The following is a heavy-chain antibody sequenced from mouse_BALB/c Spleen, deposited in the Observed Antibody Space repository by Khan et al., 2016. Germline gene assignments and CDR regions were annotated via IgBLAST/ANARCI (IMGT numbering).Heavy chain of an antibody. CDR2: INPSTGHT. V-gene: IGHV1-7*01. CDR3: ARYVDHFDD. J-gene: IGHJ2*01. CDR1: GYTFTSYW. Sequence: VQLQESGAELAKPGASVKMSCKASGYTFTSYWMHWVKQRPGQGLEWIGYINPSTGHTEYNQKFKDKATLTADKSSSTAYMQLSSLTSEDSADYYCARYVDHFDDWGQGTTLTGSS.